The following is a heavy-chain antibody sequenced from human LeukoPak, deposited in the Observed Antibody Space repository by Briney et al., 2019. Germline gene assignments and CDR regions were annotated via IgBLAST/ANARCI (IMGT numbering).Heavy chain of an antibody. Sequence: ASVKVSCKASGYTFTSCDINWVRQATGQGLEWMGWVNPNSGNTGYGQSFRGRITMTRDISIGTAYMELSNLTSEDTAIYYCTRGSSGRRDNWGQGTLVTVSA. V-gene: IGHV1-8*01. D-gene: IGHD6-19*01. CDR2: VNPNSGNT. J-gene: IGHJ4*02. CDR1: GYTFTSCD. CDR3: TRGSSGRRDN.